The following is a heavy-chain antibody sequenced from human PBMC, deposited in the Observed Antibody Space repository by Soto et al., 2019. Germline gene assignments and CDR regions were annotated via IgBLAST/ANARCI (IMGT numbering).Heavy chain of an antibody. J-gene: IGHJ3*02. V-gene: IGHV4-34*01. D-gene: IGHD6-19*01. CDR1: GGSFSGYY. Sequence: PSETLSLTCAVYGGSFSGYYWSWIRQPPGKGLEWIGEINHRGSTNYNPSLKSRVTISVDTSKNQFSLKLSSVTAADTAVYYCAREIAVARGAFDIWGQGTMVLVSS. CDR2: INHRGST. CDR3: AREIAVARGAFDI.